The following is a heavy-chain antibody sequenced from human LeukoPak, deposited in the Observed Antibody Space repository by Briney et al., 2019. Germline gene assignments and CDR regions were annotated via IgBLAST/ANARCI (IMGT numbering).Heavy chain of an antibody. J-gene: IGHJ4*02. CDR2: ISSDGNNK. Sequence: GGPLRFSCAAPGFTFRSHGMHWVRQSPGKGLDWVASISSDGNNKDSAGSVKGRFPISRDNSQNTLYLELNSLGAEDTAVYHCAKDSFSSSLRHELDYGGQGTLVTVSS. CDR1: GFTFRSHG. CDR3: AKDSFSSSLRHELDY. V-gene: IGHV3-30*18. D-gene: IGHD6-13*01.